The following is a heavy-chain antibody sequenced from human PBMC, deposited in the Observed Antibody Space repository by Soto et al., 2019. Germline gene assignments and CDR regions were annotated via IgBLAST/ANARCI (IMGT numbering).Heavy chain of an antibody. CDR2: IKQDGSEK. D-gene: IGHD3-3*01. CDR3: ARDSLYYDFWSGYPLGMDV. Sequence: LRLSCAASGFTFSSYWMSWVRQAPGKGLEWVANIKQDGSEKYYVDSVKGRFTISRDNAKNSLYLQMNSLRAEDTAVYYCARDSLYYDFWSGYPLGMDVWGQGTTVTVSS. J-gene: IGHJ6*02. V-gene: IGHV3-7*01. CDR1: GFTFSSYW.